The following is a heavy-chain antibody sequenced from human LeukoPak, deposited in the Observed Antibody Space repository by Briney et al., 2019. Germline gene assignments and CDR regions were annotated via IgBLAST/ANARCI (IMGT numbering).Heavy chain of an antibody. J-gene: IGHJ4*02. CDR1: GFTFSSYS. CDR2: ISSSSSYI. Sequence: PGGSLRLSCAASGFTFSSYSMNWVRQAPGKGLEWVSSISSSSSYIYYADSVKGRFTISRDNAKNTLYLQMNTLRADDTAVYYCAKGSNFAFDNWGQGILVTVSS. D-gene: IGHD1-1*01. CDR3: AKGSNFAFDN. V-gene: IGHV3-21*01.